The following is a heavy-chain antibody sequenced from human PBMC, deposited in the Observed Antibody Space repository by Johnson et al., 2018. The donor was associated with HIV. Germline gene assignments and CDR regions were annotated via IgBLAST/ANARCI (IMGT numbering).Heavy chain of an antibody. CDR3: AKEASSGPDAFDI. CDR1: GFTFSSYD. CDR2: IGTAGDT. J-gene: IGHJ3*02. Sequence: MQLVESGGGVVQPGRSLRLSCAASGFTFSSYDMHWVRQATGKGLEWVSAIGTAGDTYYPGSGKGRFTIARENAKNSLYLQMNSLRAEDTALYYCAKEASSGPDAFDIWGQGTMVTVSS. D-gene: IGHD6-19*01. V-gene: IGHV3-13*01.